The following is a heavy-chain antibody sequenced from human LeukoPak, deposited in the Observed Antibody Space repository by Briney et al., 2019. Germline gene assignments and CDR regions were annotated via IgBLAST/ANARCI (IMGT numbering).Heavy chain of an antibody. Sequence: GGSLRLSCAASGFTFSSYAMSWVRQAPGKGLEWVSAISGSGGSTYYADSVKGRFTISRDNSKDTLYLQMNSLRAEDTAVYYCAKEGDFWSGYYWMDVWGQGTTVTVSS. CDR2: ISGSGGST. J-gene: IGHJ6*02. CDR1: GFTFSSYA. CDR3: AKEGDFWSGYYWMDV. D-gene: IGHD3-3*01. V-gene: IGHV3-23*01.